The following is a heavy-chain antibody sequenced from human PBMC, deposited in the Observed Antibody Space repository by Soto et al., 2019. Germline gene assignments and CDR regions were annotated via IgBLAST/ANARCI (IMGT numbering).Heavy chain of an antibody. Sequence: SVKVSCKAPGGTFSSYAISWVRQAPGQGLEWMGGIIPIFGTAKYAQKFQGRVTITADESTSTGYMELSSLRSEDTAVYYCARSQGGSSSLDIYYYYYYGMDVWGQGTTVTVSS. CDR1: GGTFSSYA. CDR3: ARSQGGSSSLDIYYYYYYGMDV. V-gene: IGHV1-69*13. D-gene: IGHD2-15*01. J-gene: IGHJ6*02. CDR2: IIPIFGTA.